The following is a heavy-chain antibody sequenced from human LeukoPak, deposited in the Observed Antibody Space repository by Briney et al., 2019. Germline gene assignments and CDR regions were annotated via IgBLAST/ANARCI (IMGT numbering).Heavy chain of an antibody. CDR1: GFTFSGSA. Sequence: GGSLRLSCAASGFTFSGSAMHWVCQASGKGLEWVGRIRSKANSYATAYAASVKGRFTISRDDSKNTAYLQMNSLKTEDTAVYYCTRPGYYGSGSYYYMDVWGKGTTVTVSS. V-gene: IGHV3-73*01. CDR2: IRSKANSYAT. CDR3: TRPGYYGSGSYYYMDV. D-gene: IGHD3-10*01. J-gene: IGHJ6*03.